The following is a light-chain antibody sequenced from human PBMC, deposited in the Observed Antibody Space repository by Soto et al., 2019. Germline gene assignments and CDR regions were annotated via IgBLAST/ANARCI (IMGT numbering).Light chain of an antibody. CDR2: DVS. CDR1: SSDVGGYNY. J-gene: IGLJ2*01. V-gene: IGLV2-11*01. CDR3: CSYAGSYTSL. Sequence: QSVLTQPRSVSGSPGQSVTISCTGTSSDVGGYNYVSWYQQHPGKAPKLMIYDVSKRPSGLPDRFSGSKSGNTASLTISGLQAEDEADYYCCSYAGSYTSLFGGGTKLTVL.